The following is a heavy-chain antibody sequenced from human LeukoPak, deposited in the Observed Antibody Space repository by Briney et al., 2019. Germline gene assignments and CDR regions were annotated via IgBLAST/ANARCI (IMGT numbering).Heavy chain of an antibody. CDR2: IYPGDSDT. J-gene: IGHJ4*02. V-gene: IGHV5-51*03. D-gene: IGHD2-2*02. Sequence: GESLKISCKGSGYRITSYWIGWVRQMPGKGLEWMGLIYPGDSDTRDSPSFQGQVTITADKSISTPYLQWRSLKAADTAMYYCAIGGDSTTSWYRCFDYWGQGTLVTVSS. CDR1: GYRITSYW. CDR3: AIGGDSTTSWYRCFDY.